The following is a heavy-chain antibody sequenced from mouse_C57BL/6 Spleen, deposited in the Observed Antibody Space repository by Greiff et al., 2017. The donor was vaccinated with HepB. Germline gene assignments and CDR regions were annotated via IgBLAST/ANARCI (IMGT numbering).Heavy chain of an antibody. V-gene: IGHV7-3*01. CDR1: GFTFTDYY. D-gene: IGHD1-1*01. CDR2: IRNKANGYTT. Sequence: EVNVVESGGGLVQPGGSLSLSCAASGFTFTDYYMSWVRQPPGKALEWLGFIRNKANGYTTEYSASVKGRFTISRDNSQSILYLQMNALRAEDSATYYGARYSTTVVGGFAYWGQGTLVTVSA. CDR3: ARYSTTVVGGFAY. J-gene: IGHJ3*01.